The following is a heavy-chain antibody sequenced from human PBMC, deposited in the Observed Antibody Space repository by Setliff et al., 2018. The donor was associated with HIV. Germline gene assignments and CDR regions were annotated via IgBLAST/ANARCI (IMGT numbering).Heavy chain of an antibody. Sequence: PGGSLRLSCAASGFTFSSYGMHWVRQAPGKGLEWVAVIWYDGSNKYYADSVKGRFTISRDNSKNTLYLQMNSLRADDTAIYYCAKGFRPVDTALVSGPTYWGQGIRVTVSS. CDR2: IWYDGSNK. V-gene: IGHV3-33*06. J-gene: IGHJ4*02. CDR3: AKGFRPVDTALVSGPTY. CDR1: GFTFSSYG. D-gene: IGHD5-18*01.